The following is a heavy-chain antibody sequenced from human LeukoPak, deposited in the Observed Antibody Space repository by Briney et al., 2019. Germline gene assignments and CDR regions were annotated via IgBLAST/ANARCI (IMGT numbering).Heavy chain of an antibody. J-gene: IGHJ3*02. CDR3: ARGGYDFGAFEI. CDR1: GGSISSSSYY. Sequence: SETLSLTCTVSGGSISSSSYYGGWIRQPPGKGLEWIGEIYHSGSTNYNPSLKSRVTISVDRSKNQFSLNLNSVTAADTAVYYCARGGYDFGAFEIWGQGTMVTVSS. CDR2: IYHSGST. V-gene: IGHV4-39*07. D-gene: IGHD5-12*01.